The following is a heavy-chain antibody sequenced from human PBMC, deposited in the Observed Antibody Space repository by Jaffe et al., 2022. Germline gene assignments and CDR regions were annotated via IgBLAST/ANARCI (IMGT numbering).Heavy chain of an antibody. CDR2: IYHSGST. Sequence: QVQLQESGPGLVKPSETLSLTCAVSGYSISSGYYWGWIRQPPGKGLEWIGSIYHSGSTYYNPSLKSRVTISVDTSKNQFSLKLSSVTAADTAVYYCARARKLAASQLNWFDPWGQGTLVTVSS. CDR1: GYSISSGYY. V-gene: IGHV4-38-2*01. J-gene: IGHJ5*02. CDR3: ARARKLAASQLNWFDP. D-gene: IGHD1-1*01.